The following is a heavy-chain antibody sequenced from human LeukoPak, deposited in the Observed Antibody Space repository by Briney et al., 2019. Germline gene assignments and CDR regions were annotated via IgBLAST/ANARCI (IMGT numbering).Heavy chain of an antibody. Sequence: GGSLRLSCAASGFSFSTNPMSWVRQAPGKGLEWVSDISDTRTYYADAVKGRFTISRDNSKNTVFLQMNGLRAEDTAVYYCVKEHVDRAFTRSFEIWGQGTVATVSS. CDR2: ISDTRT. V-gene: IGHV3-23*01. CDR3: VKEHVDRAFTRSFEI. J-gene: IGHJ3*02. D-gene: IGHD3-10*01. CDR1: GFSFSTNP.